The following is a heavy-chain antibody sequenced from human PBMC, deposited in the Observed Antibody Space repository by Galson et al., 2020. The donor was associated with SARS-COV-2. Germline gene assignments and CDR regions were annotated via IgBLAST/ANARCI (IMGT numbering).Heavy chain of an antibody. CDR3: AGYDFWTASYS. J-gene: IGHJ4*02. CDR1: GASVTGTTYY. Sequence: SETLSLTCTVYGASVTGTTYYWNWIRQPAGNGLEWIGHIYSSGSANYNPSLKSRATISVDTSKSHFSLKLSSVTAADTAVYYCAGYDFWTASYSWGQGTMVTVSS. CDR2: IYSSGSA. V-gene: IGHV4-61*09. D-gene: IGHD3-3*01.